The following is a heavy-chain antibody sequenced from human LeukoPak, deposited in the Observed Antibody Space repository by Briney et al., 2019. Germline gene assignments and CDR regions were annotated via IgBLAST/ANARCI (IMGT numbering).Heavy chain of an antibody. Sequence: ASETLSLTCTVSGGSISSYYWSWIRQPAGKGLEWIGRIYTSGSTNYNPSLKSRVTMSVDTSKNQFSLKLSSVTAADTAVYYCAREVGYDFWSGYYPGAFDIWGQGTMVTVSS. V-gene: IGHV4-4*07. CDR1: GGSISSYY. CDR2: IYTSGST. D-gene: IGHD3-3*01. J-gene: IGHJ3*02. CDR3: AREVGYDFWSGYYPGAFDI.